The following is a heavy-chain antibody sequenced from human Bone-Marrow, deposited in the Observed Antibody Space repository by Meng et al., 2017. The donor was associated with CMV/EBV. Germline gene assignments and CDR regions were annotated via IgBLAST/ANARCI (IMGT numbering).Heavy chain of an antibody. Sequence: ASVKVSCKVSGYTLTELSMHWVRQAPGKGLEWMGGFDPEDGETIYAQKFQGRVTMTEDTSTDTAYMELRSLRSDDTAVYYCARDAWAPGDLSIVGATSYYGMDVWGQGTTVTVSS. J-gene: IGHJ6*02. D-gene: IGHD1-26*01. CDR3: ARDAWAPGDLSIVGATSYYGMDV. CDR1: GYTLTELS. V-gene: IGHV1-24*01. CDR2: FDPEDGET.